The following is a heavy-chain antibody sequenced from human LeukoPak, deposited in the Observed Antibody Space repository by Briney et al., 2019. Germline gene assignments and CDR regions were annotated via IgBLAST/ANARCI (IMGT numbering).Heavy chain of an antibody. CDR2: ISGSGGST. CDR1: GFTFSNYG. J-gene: IGHJ4*02. V-gene: IGHV3-23*01. D-gene: IGHD6-13*01. CDR3: ARGIAAAGPFDD. Sequence: PGGSLRLSCAASGFTFSNYGLSWVRQAPGKGLEWVSVISGSGGSTYYADSVKGRFTISRDNSQNTLYLQMNSLRAEDTAEYYCARGIAAAGPFDDWGQGTLVTVSS.